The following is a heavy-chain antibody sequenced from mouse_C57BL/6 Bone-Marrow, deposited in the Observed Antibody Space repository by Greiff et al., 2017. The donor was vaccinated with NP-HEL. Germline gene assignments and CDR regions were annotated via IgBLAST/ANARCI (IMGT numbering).Heavy chain of an antibody. J-gene: IGHJ1*03. CDR1: GYTFTTYP. V-gene: IGHV1-47*01. CDR2: FHPYNDDT. D-gene: IGHD4-1*01. CDR3: ARRGVGRGYFDV. Sequence: QVQLKESGAELVKPGASVKMSCKASGYTFTTYPIEWMKQNHGKSLEWIGNFHPYNDDTKYNEKFKGKATLTVEKSSSTVYLELSRLTSDDSAVYYCARRGVGRGYFDVWGTGTTVTVSS.